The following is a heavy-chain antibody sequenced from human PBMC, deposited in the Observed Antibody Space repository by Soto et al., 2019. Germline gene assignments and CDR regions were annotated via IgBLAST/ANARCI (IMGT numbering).Heavy chain of an antibody. Sequence: QVQLVQSGAEVKKPGASVKVSCKASGYTFTSYGISWVRQAPGQGLEWMGWISAYNGNTNYAQKLQGRVTMTTDTSTSTAYIGLRSLISDDTAVYYCARDYYQPTAWCFDYWGQGSLVTVSS. J-gene: IGHJ4*02. CDR1: GYTFTSYG. D-gene: IGHD2-2*01. CDR2: ISAYNGNT. V-gene: IGHV1-18*01. CDR3: ARDYYQPTAWCFDY.